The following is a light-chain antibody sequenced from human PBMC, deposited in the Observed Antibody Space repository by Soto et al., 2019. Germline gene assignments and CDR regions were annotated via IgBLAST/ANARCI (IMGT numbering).Light chain of an antibody. CDR2: GAS. J-gene: IGKJ1*01. CDR3: QQYGSSPGT. V-gene: IGKV3-20*01. CDR1: QSVSNY. Sequence: IVLTHSPATLSLSPGERATLSCSACQSVSNYLAWYQQKPGQAPRLLIYGASSRATGIPDRSSGSGSGTDFTLTISRLEPEDFAVYYCQQYGSSPGTFGQGTKVDIK.